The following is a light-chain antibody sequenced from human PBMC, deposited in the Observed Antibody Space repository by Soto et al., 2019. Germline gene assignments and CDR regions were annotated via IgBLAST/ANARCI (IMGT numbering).Light chain of an antibody. V-gene: IGKV1-27*01. CDR3: QRYNSAPIT. Sequence: DIQMTQSPSSLSASVGDRVTITCRASQGISNYLAWYQQKPGKVPKLLIYAASTLQSGVPSRFSGSGSGTDFTLTISSLQPEDVATYYSQRYNSAPITGGQATRLEIK. J-gene: IGKJ5*01. CDR2: AAS. CDR1: QGISNY.